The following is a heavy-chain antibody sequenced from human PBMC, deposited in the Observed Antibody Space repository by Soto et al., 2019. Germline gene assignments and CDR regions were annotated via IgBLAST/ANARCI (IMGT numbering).Heavy chain of an antibody. CDR1: GFTFDDYA. CDR2: ISWNSGSI. Sequence: EVQLVESGGGLVQPGRSLRLSCAASGFTFDDYAMHWVRQAPGKGLEWVSGISWNSGSIGYADSVKGRFTISRDNAKNSLYLQMNSLRAEDTALYYCAKAQYSGYANLGECFDYWGQGTLVTVSS. V-gene: IGHV3-9*01. J-gene: IGHJ4*02. D-gene: IGHD5-12*01. CDR3: AKAQYSGYANLGECFDY.